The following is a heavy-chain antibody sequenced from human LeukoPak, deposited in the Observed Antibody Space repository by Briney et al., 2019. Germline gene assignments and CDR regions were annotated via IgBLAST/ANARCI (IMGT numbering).Heavy chain of an antibody. CDR3: ARDPGRYFDWLLIPDAFDI. D-gene: IGHD3-9*01. CDR2: IYHSGST. V-gene: IGHV4-38-2*02. CDR1: GYSIRSGYY. Sequence: SETLSLTCAVSGYSIRSGYYWGWIRQPPGKGLEWIGSIYHSGSTYYNPSLKSRVAISVDTSKNQFSLKLSSVTAADTAAYYCARDPGRYFDWLLIPDAFDIWGQGTMVTVSS. J-gene: IGHJ3*02.